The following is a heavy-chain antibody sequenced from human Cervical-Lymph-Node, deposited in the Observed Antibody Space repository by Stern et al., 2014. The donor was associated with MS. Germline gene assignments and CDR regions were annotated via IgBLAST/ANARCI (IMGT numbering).Heavy chain of an antibody. CDR2: ISASGTTT. D-gene: IGHD3-22*01. CDR1: GFSFSDYY. J-gene: IGHJ3*02. V-gene: IGHV3-11*01. CDR3: AREHYSDGTGYYAFDI. Sequence: QVQLVQSGGGLVKPGGSLRLSCTASGFSFSDYYMSWIRQTPGKGLEWLSYISASGTTTHYADSVNGRFTISRDDAKNSLSLQRNSLRAEDTAVYYCAREHYSDGTGYYAFDIWGQGTTVTVSS.